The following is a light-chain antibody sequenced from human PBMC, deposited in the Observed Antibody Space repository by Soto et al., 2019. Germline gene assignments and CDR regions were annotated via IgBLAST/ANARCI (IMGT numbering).Light chain of an antibody. CDR1: QRVSST. CDR3: QQYNNWPYT. Sequence: EIVMTQSPATLSVSPGERATLSCRAIQRVSSTLAWYQQKPGQAPRLLIYGASTRATGIPARFSGSGSGTEFTLTISSLQSEDFAVYYCQQYNNWPYTFGQGTKLEIK. V-gene: IGKV3-15*01. J-gene: IGKJ2*01. CDR2: GAS.